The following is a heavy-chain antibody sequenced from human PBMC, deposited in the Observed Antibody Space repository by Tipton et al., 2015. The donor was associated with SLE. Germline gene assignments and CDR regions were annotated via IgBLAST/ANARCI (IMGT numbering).Heavy chain of an antibody. CDR2: IYFSGST. CDR1: GGSLSGHY. J-gene: IGHJ3*02. Sequence: TLSLTCSVSGGSLSGHYWSWIRQTPGMRLEWIGYIYFSGSTNYNPSFSGRVTISLDRSTDQVSLHLDAVTAADTAVYYCARDLLDIWGQGTMVTVSS. CDR3: ARDLLDI. V-gene: IGHV4-59*11.